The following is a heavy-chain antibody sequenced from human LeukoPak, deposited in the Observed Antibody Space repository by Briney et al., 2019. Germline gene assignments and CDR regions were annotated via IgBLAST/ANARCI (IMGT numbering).Heavy chain of an antibody. CDR3: ARDPRLEISEMAIDMWDY. CDR1: GFTFCTSG. V-gene: IGHV3-21*01. CDR2: ISSSSSYI. D-gene: IGHD3-3*01. Sequence: PGGSLRLSCAASGFTFCTSGMNWVRQAPGKGLEWVSYISSSSSYIYYADSVKGRFAISRDNAKNSLYLQMNSLRAEDSAIYYCARDPRLEISEMAIDMWDYWRRRPLVTVSS. J-gene: IGHJ4*02.